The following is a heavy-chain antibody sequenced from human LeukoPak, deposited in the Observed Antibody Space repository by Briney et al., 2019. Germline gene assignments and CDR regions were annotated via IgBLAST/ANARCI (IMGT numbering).Heavy chain of an antibody. V-gene: IGHV3-66*01. Sequence: GGSLRLSCAASGFTVSSNYMSWVRQAPGKGLEWVSVIHSGGSTYYADSVKGRFTISRDNSKNTLYLQMNSLRAEDTAVYYCARSWYNWNYVGAFDIWGQGTMVTVSS. D-gene: IGHD1-7*01. CDR3: ARSWYNWNYVGAFDI. J-gene: IGHJ3*02. CDR1: GFTVSSNY. CDR2: IHSGGST.